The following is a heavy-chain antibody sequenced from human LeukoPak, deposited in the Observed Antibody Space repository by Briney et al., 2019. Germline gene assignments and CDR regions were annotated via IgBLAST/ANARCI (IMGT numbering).Heavy chain of an antibody. J-gene: IGHJ4*02. CDR1: GDSVSSNSAA. Sequence: SQTLSPTCAISGDSVSSNSAAWNWIRQSPSRGLEWLGRTYYRSKWYNDYAVSVKSRININPDASKNQFSLQLNSVTPEDTAVYYCARDNVIVAGNYYFDFWGQGTLVTVSS. CDR3: ARDNVIVAGNYYFDF. V-gene: IGHV6-1*01. CDR2: TYYRSKWYN. D-gene: IGHD6-19*01.